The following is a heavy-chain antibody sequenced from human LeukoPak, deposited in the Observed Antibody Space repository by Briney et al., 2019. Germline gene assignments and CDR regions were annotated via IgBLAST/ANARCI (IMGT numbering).Heavy chain of an antibody. CDR2: SYYSGST. J-gene: IGHJ6*03. V-gene: IGHV4-59*08. CDR3: ARLEYYYYYYMDV. Sequence: SDTLSLTCTVSGGSISRLSWRWIRPPPGKGLEWIGYSYYSGSTNYFPSLKSRVTLSVYTSKSQFSLNLTSVTAADTAVYYCARLEYYYYYYMDVWGKGTTVTVSS. D-gene: IGHD2/OR15-2a*01. CDR1: GGSISRLS.